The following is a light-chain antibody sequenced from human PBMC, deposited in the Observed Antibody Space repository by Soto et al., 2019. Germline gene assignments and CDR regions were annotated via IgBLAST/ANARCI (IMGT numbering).Light chain of an antibody. CDR1: QTVGDN. V-gene: IGKV3-15*01. Sequence: ETAMTQSPVTLSLSPGERATLSCSASQTVGDNVAWYRQKPGQPPSLLIYGASTRAPGVPARFSGSGSGTDFILPISSLQSEDFGFYYCQQYNNWPLGTFGQGTRVEI. J-gene: IGKJ1*01. CDR2: GAS. CDR3: QQYNNWPLGT.